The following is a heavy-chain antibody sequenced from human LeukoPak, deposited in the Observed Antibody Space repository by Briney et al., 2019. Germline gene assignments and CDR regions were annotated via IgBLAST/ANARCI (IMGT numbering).Heavy chain of an antibody. CDR2: ISDGGAYT. CDR1: GFAFNEYY. J-gene: IGHJ4*02. V-gene: IGHV3-11*06. Sequence: PRGSLRLSCAASGFAFNEYYMSWIRRAPGKGLEWVSHISDGGAYTKYADSVKGRFTISRDNAKNSLYLQMNSLTAADTAVYYCARVRTNSWYSDSWGQGTLVTVSS. D-gene: IGHD6-13*01. CDR3: ARVRTNSWYSDS.